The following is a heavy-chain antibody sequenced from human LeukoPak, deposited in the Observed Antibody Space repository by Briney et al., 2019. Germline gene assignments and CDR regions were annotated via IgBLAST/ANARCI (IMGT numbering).Heavy chain of an antibody. Sequence: ASVKVSCKASGYTFTSYDISWVRQATGQGLEWVGWMNPYSGNAGYAQKFQGRVTMTRNTSISTAYMELSSLRSEDTAVYYCASEVLEMAFDIWGQGTMVTVSS. CDR1: GYTFTSYD. J-gene: IGHJ3*02. CDR2: MNPYSGNA. V-gene: IGHV1-8*01. CDR3: ASEVLEMAFDI. D-gene: IGHD5-24*01.